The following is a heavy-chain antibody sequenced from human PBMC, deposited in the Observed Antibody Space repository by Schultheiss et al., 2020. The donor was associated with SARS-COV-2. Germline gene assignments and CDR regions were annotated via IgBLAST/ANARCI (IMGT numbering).Heavy chain of an antibody. V-gene: IGHV3-7*01. J-gene: IGHJ5*02. CDR2: INQHGTEK. CDR3: ARAREGPKGLENWFDP. Sequence: GESLKISCAVSGYIFSSYWMSWVRQAPGKGLQWVANINQHGTEKNYVDSVKGRFTISRDNAKNSVYLQMDSLRAEDTAVYYCARAREGPKGLENWFDPWGQGTLVTVSS. CDR1: GYIFSSYW. D-gene: IGHD3-3*01.